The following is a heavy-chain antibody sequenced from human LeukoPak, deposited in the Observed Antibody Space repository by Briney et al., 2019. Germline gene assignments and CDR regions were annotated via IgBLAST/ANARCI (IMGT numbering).Heavy chain of an antibody. CDR3: ARDRVYCSGGSCYSGVYYYYYYMDV. D-gene: IGHD2-15*01. J-gene: IGHJ6*03. CDR2: IYTSGST. CDR1: GGSISSGSYY. Sequence: PSQTLSLTCTVSGGSISSGSYYWSWIRQPAGKGLEWIGRIYTSGSTNYNPSLKSRVTISVDMSKNQFSLKLSSVTAADTAVYYCARDRVYCSGGSCYSGVYYYYYYMDVWGKGTTVTISS. V-gene: IGHV4-61*02.